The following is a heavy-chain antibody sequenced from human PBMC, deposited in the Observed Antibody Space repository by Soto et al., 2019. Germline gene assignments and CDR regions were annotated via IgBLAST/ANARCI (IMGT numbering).Heavy chain of an antibody. CDR1: GFTFSSSW. V-gene: IGHV3-7*04. J-gene: IGHJ3*02. Sequence: VQVVESGGDLVQPGGSLRLSCAASGFTFSSSWMNWVRQAPGKGLEWVANTNEDGRAKYHVDSVKGRFTISRDNAKNSLYLQMNNLRGEDTAVYYCGRGRQHAIDIWDQGTMVTVSS. CDR3: GRGRQHAIDI. CDR2: TNEDGRAK. D-gene: IGHD6-25*01.